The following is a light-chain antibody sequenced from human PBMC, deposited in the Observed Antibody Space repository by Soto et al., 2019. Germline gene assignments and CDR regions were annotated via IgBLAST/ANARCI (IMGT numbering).Light chain of an antibody. J-gene: IGLJ1*01. CDR1: SSDVGGYNY. V-gene: IGLV2-14*01. Sequence: QSALTQPASVSGSPGQSITISCTGTSSDVGGYNYVSWYQQHPGKAPKLMIYDVSNRPSGVSNRFSGSKSGNTASLTISGLQADDEADYYCSSYTSSSTLLYVFGTVTKVTV. CDR3: SSYTSSSTLLYV. CDR2: DVS.